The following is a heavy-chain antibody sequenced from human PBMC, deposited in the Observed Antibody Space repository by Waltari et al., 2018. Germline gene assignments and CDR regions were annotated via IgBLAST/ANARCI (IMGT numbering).Heavy chain of an antibody. CDR3: ARDAGIAAAGTGY. CDR2: IYYSGST. V-gene: IGHV4-59*11. D-gene: IGHD6-13*01. J-gene: IGHJ4*02. CDR1: GGSISSPY. Sequence: QVQLQESGPGLVKPSETLSLTCTVSGGSISSPYWSWIRQPPGKGLEWIGYIYYSGSTNYNPSLKSRVTISVDTSKNQFSLKLSSVTAADTAVYYCARDAGIAAAGTGYWGQGTLVTVSS.